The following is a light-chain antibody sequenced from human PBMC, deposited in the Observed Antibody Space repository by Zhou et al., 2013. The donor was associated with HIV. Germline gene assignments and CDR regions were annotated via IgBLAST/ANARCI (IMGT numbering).Light chain of an antibody. CDR2: LGS. Sequence: DIVMTQSPLSLPVTPGEPASISCRSSQSLLHSNGYNYLDWYLQKPGQSPQLLIYLGSNRASGVPDRFSGSGSGTEFTLKISRVEAEDVGVYYCMQARQTPHTFGQGTKLE. V-gene: IGKV2-28*01. CDR3: MQARQTPHT. CDR1: QSLLHSNGYNY. J-gene: IGKJ2*01.